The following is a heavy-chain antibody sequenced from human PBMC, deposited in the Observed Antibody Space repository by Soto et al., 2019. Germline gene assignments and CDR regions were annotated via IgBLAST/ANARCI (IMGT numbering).Heavy chain of an antibody. D-gene: IGHD2-2*01. CDR3: SRDPVPAARSDY. Sequence: QGQLQPWGAGLLKPSETLSLTCAVYGESFRGYYWSWIRQPPGKGLEWIGEINHSGSTDFNPSLKSRVTISVDTSKNQFSLKLSSVTAADTAVYYCSRDPVPAARSDYWGKGTLVTVSS. V-gene: IGHV4-34*01. CDR2: INHSGST. J-gene: IGHJ4*02. CDR1: GESFRGYY.